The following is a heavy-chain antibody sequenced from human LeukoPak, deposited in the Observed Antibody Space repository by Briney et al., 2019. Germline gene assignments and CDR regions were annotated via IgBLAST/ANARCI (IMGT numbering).Heavy chain of an antibody. CDR2: IHTSGTT. D-gene: IGHD6-19*01. CDR3: ARALTRVAGASKTNFDY. Sequence: SETLSLTCTVSGGAISSGSHYWSWIRQSAGKGLEWIGRIHTSGTTNSNPSLKGRVTISVDTSKNQFSLKLSSVTAADTAVYYCARALTRVAGASKTNFDYWGQGTLVTVSS. V-gene: IGHV4-61*02. CDR1: GGAISSGSHY. J-gene: IGHJ4*02.